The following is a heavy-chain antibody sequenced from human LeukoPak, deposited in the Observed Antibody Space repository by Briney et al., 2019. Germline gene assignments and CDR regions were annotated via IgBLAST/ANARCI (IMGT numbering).Heavy chain of an antibody. CDR2: IWYDGSNK. Sequence: GGSLRLSCAASGFTFGSYGMHWVRQAPGKGLEWVAVIWYDGSNKYYADSVKGRFTISRDNSKNTLYLQMNSLRAEDTAVYYCARDRAYVTMVLVYWGQGTLVTVSS. CDR3: ARDRAYVTMVLVY. V-gene: IGHV3-33*01. J-gene: IGHJ4*02. D-gene: IGHD3-10*01. CDR1: GFTFGSYG.